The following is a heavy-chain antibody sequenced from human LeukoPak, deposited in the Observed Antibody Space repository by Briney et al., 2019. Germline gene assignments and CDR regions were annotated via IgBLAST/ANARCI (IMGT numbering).Heavy chain of an antibody. J-gene: IGHJ6*02. CDR1: GFTFSSYW. CDR2: INSDGSST. D-gene: IGHD6-19*01. Sequence: GGSLRLSCAASGFTFSSYWMHWVRQAPGKGLVWVSRINSDGSSTSYADSVKGRFTISRDNAKNTLSLQMNSLRAEDTAVYYCAREEQWLGYGMDVWGQGTTVTVSS. V-gene: IGHV3-74*01. CDR3: AREEQWLGYGMDV.